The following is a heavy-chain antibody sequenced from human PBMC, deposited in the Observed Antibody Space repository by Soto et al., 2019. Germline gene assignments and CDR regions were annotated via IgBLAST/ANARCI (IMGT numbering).Heavy chain of an antibody. D-gene: IGHD2-15*01. CDR1: GFIFSSYA. Sequence: PGGSLRLSCAASGFIFSSYAMHWVRQAPGKGLEWVAVISYDGSNKYYADTVKGRFTISRDNSKNTLYLQMNSLRAEDTAVYYCARTGLLHGMDVWGQGTTVTVSS. V-gene: IGHV3-30-3*01. CDR3: ARTGLLHGMDV. J-gene: IGHJ6*02. CDR2: ISYDGSNK.